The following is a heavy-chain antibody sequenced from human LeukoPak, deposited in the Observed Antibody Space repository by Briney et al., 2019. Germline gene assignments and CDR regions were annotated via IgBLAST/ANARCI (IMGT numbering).Heavy chain of an antibody. V-gene: IGHV4-4*07. Sequence: SETLSLTCTVSGGSISSYYWSWIRQPAGKGLEWIGRIYTSGSTNYNPSLKSRVTISVDTSKNQFSLKLSSVTAADRAVYYCARHLPSGHAFDYWGQGTLVTVSS. D-gene: IGHD1-26*01. CDR3: ARHLPSGHAFDY. J-gene: IGHJ4*02. CDR2: IYTSGST. CDR1: GGSISSYY.